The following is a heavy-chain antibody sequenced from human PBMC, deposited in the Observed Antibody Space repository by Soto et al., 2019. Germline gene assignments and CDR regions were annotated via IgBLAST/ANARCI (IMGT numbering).Heavy chain of an antibody. Sequence: QSRTCTVADGNLSSSYWSWLRHPPGKGLEWIGYIYYSGSTNYNPSLKGRVTISVDTSKNQFSLKLSSVTAADTAVYYWARGAALYPNYDTPVFFDFWGQGTPVTGSS. D-gene: IGHD3-22*01. CDR1: DGNLSSSY. V-gene: IGHV4-59*01. CDR3: ARGAALYPNYDTPVFFDF. J-gene: IGHJ4*02. CDR2: IYYSGST.